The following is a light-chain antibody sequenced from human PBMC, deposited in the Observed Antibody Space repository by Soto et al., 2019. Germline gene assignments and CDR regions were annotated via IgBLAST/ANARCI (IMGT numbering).Light chain of an antibody. CDR1: QSVSSSY. Sequence: EIVLTQSPGTLSLSPGERATLSCRASQSVSSSYLAWYQQKPGQAPRLLIYGASSRATGIPDRFSGSGSGTDFTLTISRLEPEDFALYYCQQYERSSITFGQGTRLEIK. CDR3: QQYERSSIT. CDR2: GAS. V-gene: IGKV3-20*01. J-gene: IGKJ5*01.